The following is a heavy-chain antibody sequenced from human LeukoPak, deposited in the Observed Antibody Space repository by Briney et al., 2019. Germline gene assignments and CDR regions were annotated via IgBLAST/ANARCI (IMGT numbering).Heavy chain of an antibody. CDR1: GGSISSYY. D-gene: IGHD1-14*01. CDR3: ARGTNLFYYFDY. Sequence: PSETLSLTCAVSGGSISSYYWSWIRQPPGKGLEWIAYIYYSGSTNYNPSLKSRVTISVDTSKNQFSLKLSSVTAADTAVYYCARGTNLFYYFDYWGQGTLVTVSS. J-gene: IGHJ4*02. CDR2: IYYSGST. V-gene: IGHV4-59*01.